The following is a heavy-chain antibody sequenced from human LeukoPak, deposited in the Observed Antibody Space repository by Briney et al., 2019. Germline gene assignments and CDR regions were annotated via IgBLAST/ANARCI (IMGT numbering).Heavy chain of an antibody. J-gene: IGHJ6*03. CDR1: GYTFTSYD. Sequence: ASVKVSCKASGYTFTSYDINWVRQATGQGLEWMGWMNPNSGNTGYAQKFQGRVTMTRNTSISTAYMELSSLRSEDTAVYYCARVSGYDFYYYYYYMDVWGTGTTVTVSS. V-gene: IGHV1-8*01. CDR2: MNPNSGNT. CDR3: ARVSGYDFYYYYYYMDV. D-gene: IGHD5-12*01.